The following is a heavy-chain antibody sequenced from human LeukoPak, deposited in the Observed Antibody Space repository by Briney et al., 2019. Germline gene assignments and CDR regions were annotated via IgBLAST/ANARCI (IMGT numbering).Heavy chain of an antibody. D-gene: IGHD2-8*01. CDR2: ISSSGSTI. Sequence: GGSLRLSCAASGFTLSSYEMNWFRQAPGKGLEWVSYISSSGSTIYYADSVKGRFTISRDNAKNSLYLQMNSLRVEDMAVYYCARALIGYYFDYWGQGTLVTVSS. J-gene: IGHJ4*02. CDR1: GFTLSSYE. CDR3: ARALIGYYFDY. V-gene: IGHV3-48*03.